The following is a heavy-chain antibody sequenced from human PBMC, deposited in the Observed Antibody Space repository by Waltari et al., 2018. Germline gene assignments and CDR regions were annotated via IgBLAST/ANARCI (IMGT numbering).Heavy chain of an antibody. V-gene: IGHV1-69*09. J-gene: IGHJ4*02. CDR2: IIPILGIA. CDR3: AREGLSFDY. CDR1: GGTFRSYA. Sequence: QVQLVQSGAEVKTPGSSVKVSCKASGGTFRSYAISWVRQAPGQGLEWMGRIIPILGIANYAQKFQGRVTITADKSTSTAYMELSSLRSEDTAVYYCAREGLSFDYWGQGTLVTVSS.